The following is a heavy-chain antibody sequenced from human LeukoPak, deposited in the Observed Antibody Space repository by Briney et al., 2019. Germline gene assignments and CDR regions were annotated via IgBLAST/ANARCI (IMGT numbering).Heavy chain of an antibody. J-gene: IGHJ5*02. D-gene: IGHD7-27*01. CDR2: IYSGGST. CDR1: GFTVSSNY. Sequence: GGSLRLSCAASGFTVSSNYMSWVRQAPGKGLEWVSVIYSGGSTYYADSVKGRFTISRDNSKNTLYLQMNSLRAEDTAVYYCARITRTGMPVYNWFDPWGQGTLVTVSS. CDR3: ARITRTGMPVYNWFDP. V-gene: IGHV3-66*01.